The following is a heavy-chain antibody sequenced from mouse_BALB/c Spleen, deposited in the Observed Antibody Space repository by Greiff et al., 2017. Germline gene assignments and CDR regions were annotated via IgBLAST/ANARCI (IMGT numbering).Heavy chain of an antibody. D-gene: IGHD3-2*02. CDR1: GFAFSSYD. J-gene: IGHJ3*01. CDR2: ISSGGGST. CDR3: ARHGLTQAWFAY. Sequence: EVQGVESGGGLVKPGGSLKLSCAASGFAFSSYDMSWVRQTPEKRLEWVAYISSGGGSTYYPDTVKGRFTISRDNAKNTLYLQMSSLKSEDTAMYYCARHGLTQAWFAYWGQGTLVTVSA. V-gene: IGHV5-12-1*01.